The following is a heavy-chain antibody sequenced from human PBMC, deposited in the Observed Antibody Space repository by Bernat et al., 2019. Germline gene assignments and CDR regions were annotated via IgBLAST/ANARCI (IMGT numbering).Heavy chain of an antibody. D-gene: IGHD2-15*01. V-gene: IGHV1-2*06. J-gene: IGHJ1*01. CDR3: ARGRYCSGGSCYSTYFQH. CDR1: GYTFTGYY. Sequence: QVQLVQSGAEVKKPGASVKVSCKASGYTFTGYYMHWVRQAPGQGLEWMGRINPNSGGTNYAQKLQGRVTMTRETSISTAYMELSRLRSDDTAVYYCARGRYCSGGSCYSTYFQHWGQGTLVTVSS. CDR2: INPNSGGT.